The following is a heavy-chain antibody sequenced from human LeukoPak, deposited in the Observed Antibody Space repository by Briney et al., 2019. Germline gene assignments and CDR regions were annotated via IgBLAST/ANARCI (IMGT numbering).Heavy chain of an antibody. CDR3: ARGEVGAAPLDY. Sequence: GGSLRLSCAASGFTFSSYWMHWVRQAPGKGLVWDSRINSDGSSTSYADSVKGRFTISRDNAKNTLYLQMNSLRAEDAAVYYCARGEVGAAPLDYWGQGTLVTVSS. D-gene: IGHD1-26*01. V-gene: IGHV3-74*01. CDR1: GFTFSSYW. J-gene: IGHJ4*02. CDR2: INSDGSST.